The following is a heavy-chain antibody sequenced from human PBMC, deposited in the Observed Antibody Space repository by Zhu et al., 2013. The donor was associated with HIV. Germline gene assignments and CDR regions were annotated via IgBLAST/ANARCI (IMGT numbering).Heavy chain of an antibody. CDR1: GGTFSSYA. Sequence: QVQLVQSGAEVKKPGSSVKVSCKASGGTFSSYAISWVRQAPGHGLEWMGGITPFFGTANYAQRFQGRVTITADESTSTAYMELSSLRSEDTAVYYCARGHDSGGYYYQMDYWGQGTLVTVSS. CDR2: ITPFFGTA. D-gene: IGHD3-22*01. CDR3: ARGHDSGGYYYQMDY. J-gene: IGHJ4*02. V-gene: IGHV1-69*12.